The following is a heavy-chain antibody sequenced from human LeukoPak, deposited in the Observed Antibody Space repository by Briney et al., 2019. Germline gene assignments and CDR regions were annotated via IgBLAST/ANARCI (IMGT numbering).Heavy chain of an antibody. CDR3: ARDMAYYDSSDAFDI. V-gene: IGHV4-34*01. Sequence: GSLRLSCAASGFTFSSYEMNWIRQPPGKGLEWIGEINHSGSTNYNPSLKSRVTISVDTSKNQFSLKLSSVTAADTAVYYCARDMAYYDSSDAFDIWGQGTMVTVSS. CDR2: INHSGST. CDR1: GFTFSSYE. D-gene: IGHD3-22*01. J-gene: IGHJ3*02.